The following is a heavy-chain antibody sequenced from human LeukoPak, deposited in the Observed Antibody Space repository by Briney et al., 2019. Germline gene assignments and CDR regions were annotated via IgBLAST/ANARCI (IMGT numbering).Heavy chain of an antibody. CDR3: ARHSMDAPSDY. J-gene: IGHJ4*02. CDR2: IYPGDSDI. Sequence: GESLKISCKGSGYNFTTSWIGWVRQMPGKGLEWMGIIYPGDSDIRYSPSFHGQVTISADKSISTAYLHWSSLEASDTARYYCARHSMDAPSDYWGQGTLVTVSS. V-gene: IGHV5-51*01. D-gene: IGHD2/OR15-2a*01. CDR1: GYNFTTSW.